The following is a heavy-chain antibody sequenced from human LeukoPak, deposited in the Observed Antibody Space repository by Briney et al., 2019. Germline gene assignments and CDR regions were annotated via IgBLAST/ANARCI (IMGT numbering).Heavy chain of an antibody. V-gene: IGHV4-59*01. Sequence: PSVTLSLTCTVSGGSISSYYWSWIRQPPGKGLEWIGYIYYSGSTNYNPSLKSRVTISVDTSKNQFSLKLSSVTAADTAVYYCALENDAFDIWGQGTMVTVSS. J-gene: IGHJ3*02. CDR3: ALENDAFDI. CDR2: IYYSGST. D-gene: IGHD1-1*01. CDR1: GGSISSYY.